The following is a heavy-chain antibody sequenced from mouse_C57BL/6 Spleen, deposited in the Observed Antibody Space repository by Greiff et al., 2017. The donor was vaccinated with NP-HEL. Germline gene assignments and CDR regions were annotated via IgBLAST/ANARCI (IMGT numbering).Heavy chain of an antibody. CDR3: AREAYDFAWFAY. CDR1: GYTFTSYW. CDR2: IHPNSGST. Sequence: QVQLQQSGAELVKPGASVKLSCKASGYTFTSYWMHWVKQRPGQGLEWIGMIHPNSGSTNYNEKFKSKATLTVDKSSSTAYMQLSSLTSEDSAVYYCAREAYDFAWFAYWGQGTLVTVSA. J-gene: IGHJ3*01. V-gene: IGHV1-64*01. D-gene: IGHD2-4*01.